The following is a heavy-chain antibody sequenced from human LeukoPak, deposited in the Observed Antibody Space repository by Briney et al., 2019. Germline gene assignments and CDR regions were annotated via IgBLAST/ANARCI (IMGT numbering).Heavy chain of an antibody. V-gene: IGHV4-39*07. CDR2: IYYSGST. CDR1: GGSISSSSYY. CDR3: ARDLLGRYYDSSGYYDY. J-gene: IGHJ4*02. Sequence: PSETLSLTCTVSGGSISSSSYYWGWIRQPPGKGLEWLGRIYYSGSTYYNPSLKSRVTISVDTSKNQFSLKLSSVTAADTAVYYCARDLLGRYYDSSGYYDYWGQGTLATVSS. D-gene: IGHD3-22*01.